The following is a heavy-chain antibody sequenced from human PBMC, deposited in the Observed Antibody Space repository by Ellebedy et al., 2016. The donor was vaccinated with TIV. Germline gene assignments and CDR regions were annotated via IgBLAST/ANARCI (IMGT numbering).Heavy chain of an antibody. V-gene: IGHV3-21*01. Sequence: PGGSLRLSCAASGFTFSSYAMNWVRQAPGKGLEWVSSINDISSHIYYADSLRGRFTISRDNAKNSLFLQMDNRRADDTAVYYCARDPRPYLRYGHYDFWGQGTLVTVSS. J-gene: IGHJ4*02. CDR1: GFTFSSYA. CDR3: ARDPRPYLRYGHYDF. D-gene: IGHD3-9*01. CDR2: INDISSHI.